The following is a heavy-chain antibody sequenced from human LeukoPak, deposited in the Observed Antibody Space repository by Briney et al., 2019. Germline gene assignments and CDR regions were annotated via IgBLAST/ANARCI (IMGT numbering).Heavy chain of an antibody. CDR3: ARQHSSGWNPLEY. J-gene: IGHJ4*02. Sequence: HGESLKISFKGSGXSFTSYCIGWVRQMPGKGMEWMGIIYPGDSDTTYSPSFQGQVTISADKSISTAYLQWSSLQASDTAMYYCARQHSSGWNPLEYWGQGTLVTVSS. D-gene: IGHD6-19*01. V-gene: IGHV5-51*01. CDR1: GXSFTSYC. CDR2: IYPGDSDT.